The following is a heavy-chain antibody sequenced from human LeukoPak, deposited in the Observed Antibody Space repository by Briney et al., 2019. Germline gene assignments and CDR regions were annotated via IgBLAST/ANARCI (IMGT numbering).Heavy chain of an antibody. CDR2: IYTSGST. CDR3: ARGRKSDNHYYFDY. Sequence: PSGTLSLTCTVSGGSISSGSYYWSWIRQPAGKGLEWIGRIYTSGSTNYNPSLKSRVTISVDASKNQFSLKLSSVTAADTAVYYCARGRKSDNHYYFDYWGQGTLVTVSS. D-gene: IGHD1-14*01. CDR1: GGSISSGSYY. J-gene: IGHJ4*02. V-gene: IGHV4-61*02.